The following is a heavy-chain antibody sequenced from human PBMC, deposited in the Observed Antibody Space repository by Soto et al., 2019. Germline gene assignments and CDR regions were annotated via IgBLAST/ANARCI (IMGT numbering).Heavy chain of an antibody. D-gene: IGHD2-8*02. Sequence: GASVKVSCKASGYSFTGYYIHWVRQAPGQGLEWMGWINPDSGATNYAQNFQGRVTLTSDTSISTASMDLTSLTSDDTAVYYCARGDYGTGGYPFPSFDYRVQGTMVIVSA. J-gene: IGHJ4*02. CDR3: ARGDYGTGGYPFPSFDY. CDR2: INPDSGAT. V-gene: IGHV1-2*02. CDR1: GYSFTGYY.